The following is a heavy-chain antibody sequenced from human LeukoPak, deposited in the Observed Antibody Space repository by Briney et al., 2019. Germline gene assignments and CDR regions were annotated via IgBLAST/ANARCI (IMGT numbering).Heavy chain of an antibody. V-gene: IGHV3-7*01. Sequence: PGGSLRLSCAASGFTFSSYWMSWVRQAPGKGLEWVANIKQDGSEKYYVDSVKGRFTISRDNAKNSLYLQMNSLRAEDTAVYYCARDILLWFGDLSMSRNFDYWGQGTLVTVSS. J-gene: IGHJ4*02. CDR2: IKQDGSEK. CDR3: ARDILLWFGDLSMSRNFDY. D-gene: IGHD3-10*01. CDR1: GFTFSSYW.